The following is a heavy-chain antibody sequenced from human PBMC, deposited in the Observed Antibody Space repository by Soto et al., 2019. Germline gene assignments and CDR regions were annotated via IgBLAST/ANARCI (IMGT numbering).Heavy chain of an antibody. CDR2: FSRTDNTV. Sequence: SLRLSCAASGFMFSDYAMDWVRQAPGKGLEWVSYFSRTDNTVQYAEPAKGRFTISRDNAKNSLYLQMYSLTAEDTAVYFCARKSNSDISGYDYFDYWGQGTLVTVSS. CDR1: GFMFSDYA. D-gene: IGHD3-22*01. V-gene: IGHV3-48*03. J-gene: IGHJ4*02. CDR3: ARKSNSDISGYDYFDY.